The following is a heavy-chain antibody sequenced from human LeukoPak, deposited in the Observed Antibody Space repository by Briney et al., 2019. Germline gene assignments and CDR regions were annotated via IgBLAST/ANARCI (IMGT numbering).Heavy chain of an antibody. CDR2: ISYDGSNK. D-gene: IGHD3-22*01. Sequence: GGSLRLSCAASGFTFSNAWMSWVRQAPGKGLEWVAVISYDGSNKYYADSVKGRFTISRDNSKNTLYLQMNSLRAEDTAVYYCAKAAHDSSGYYPYYFDYWGQGTLVTVPS. J-gene: IGHJ4*02. CDR1: GFTFSNAW. V-gene: IGHV3-30*18. CDR3: AKAAHDSSGYYPYYFDY.